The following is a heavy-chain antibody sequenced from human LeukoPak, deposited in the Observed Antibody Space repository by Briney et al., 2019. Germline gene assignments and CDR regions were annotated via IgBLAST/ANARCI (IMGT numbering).Heavy chain of an antibody. CDR2: IYHSGST. Sequence: PSETLSLTCAVSGGSISSGGYSWSWIRQPPGKGLEWIGYIYHSGSTYYNPSLKSRVTISVDTSKNQFSLKLSSVTAADTAVYYCARQSVSGYDFGGGGYYGMDVWGQGTTVTVSS. J-gene: IGHJ6*02. V-gene: IGHV4-30-2*02. D-gene: IGHD5-12*01. CDR3: ARQSVSGYDFGGGGYYGMDV. CDR1: GGSISSGGYS.